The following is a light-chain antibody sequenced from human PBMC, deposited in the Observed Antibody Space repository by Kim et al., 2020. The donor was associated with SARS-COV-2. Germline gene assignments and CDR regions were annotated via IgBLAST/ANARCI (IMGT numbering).Light chain of an antibody. V-gene: IGKV1-39*01. J-gene: IGKJ2*03. Sequence: ASVGDKVTITCRASQSISSYLNWYQQKPGKAPKLLIYAASSLQSGVPSSFSGSGSGTDFTLTISSLQPEDFATYYCQQSYSTPYSFGQGTKLEI. CDR1: QSISSY. CDR3: QQSYSTPYS. CDR2: AAS.